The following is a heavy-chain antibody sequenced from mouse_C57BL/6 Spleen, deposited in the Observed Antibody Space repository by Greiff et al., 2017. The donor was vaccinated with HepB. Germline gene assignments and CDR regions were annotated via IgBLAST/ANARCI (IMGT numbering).Heavy chain of an antibody. D-gene: IGHD2-4*01. J-gene: IGHJ4*01. V-gene: IGHV1-76*01. CDR3: ARGRYDYDRDDAMDY. Sequence: QVQLQQSGAELVRPGASVKLSCKASGYTFTDYYINWVKQRPGQGLEWIARIYPGSGNTYYNEKFKGKATLTAEKSSSTAYMQLSSLTSEDSAVYFCARGRYDYDRDDAMDYWGQGTSVTVSS. CDR1: GYTFTDYY. CDR2: IYPGSGNT.